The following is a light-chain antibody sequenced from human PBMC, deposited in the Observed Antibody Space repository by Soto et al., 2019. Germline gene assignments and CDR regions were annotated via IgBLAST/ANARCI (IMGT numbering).Light chain of an antibody. CDR2: ATS. CDR1: QSISSNF. Sequence: EIVLTQSPGTLSLSPGQRATLSCRASQSISSNFLAWYQQKPGQAPRLLIYATSSRATGIPGRFSGSGSGTDFTLTISRLEPEDFAVYYCQQYCSSWKFGQGTKV. J-gene: IGKJ1*01. V-gene: IGKV3-20*01. CDR3: QQYCSSWK.